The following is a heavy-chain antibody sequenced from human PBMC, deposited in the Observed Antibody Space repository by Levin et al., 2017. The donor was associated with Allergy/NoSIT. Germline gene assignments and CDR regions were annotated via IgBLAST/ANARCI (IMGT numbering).Heavy chain of an antibody. CDR2: VNPNSGNS. CDR3: ARGIKWEDGYCRGDYCYGLDY. V-gene: IGHV1-8*01. CDR1: GNTFTNYD. Sequence: ASVKVSCKATGNTFTNYDINWVRQATGQGLEWMGWVNPNSGNSGYTQNFQGRVTMTMNTSTSTAYMELSSLTSEDTAIYYCARGIKWEDGYCRGDYCYGLDYWGQGTLVTVSS. D-gene: IGHD2-15*01. J-gene: IGHJ4*02.